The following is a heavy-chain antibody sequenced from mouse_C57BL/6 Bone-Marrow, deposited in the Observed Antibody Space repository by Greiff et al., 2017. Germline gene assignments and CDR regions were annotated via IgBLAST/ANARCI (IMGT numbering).Heavy chain of an antibody. CDR2: IDPSDSYT. CDR1: GYTFTSYW. D-gene: IGHD1-1*01. V-gene: IGHV1-69*01. Sequence: VQLQQPGADLVMPGASVKLSCKASGYTFTSYWMPWVKQRPGQGLEWIGEIDPSDSYTNYTHKFKGKFTLTVDKSSSTAYMQLSSLTSEDSAVYCGARETTVATYYAMDYWGQGTSVTVS. CDR3: ARETTVATYYAMDY. J-gene: IGHJ4*01.